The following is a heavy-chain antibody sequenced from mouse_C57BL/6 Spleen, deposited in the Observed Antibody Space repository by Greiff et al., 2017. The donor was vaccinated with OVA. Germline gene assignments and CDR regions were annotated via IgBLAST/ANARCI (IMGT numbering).Heavy chain of an antibody. CDR2: ISSGGSYT. CDR3: ARHNYGSRGDYFDY. V-gene: IGHV5-6*01. J-gene: IGHJ2*01. D-gene: IGHD1-1*01. CDR1: GFTFSSYG. Sequence: EVQGVESGGDLVKPGGSLKLSCAASGFTFSSYGMSWVRQTPDKRLEWVATISSGGSYTYYPDSVKGRFTISRDNAKNTLYLQMSSLKSEDTAMYYCARHNYGSRGDYFDYWGQGTTLTVSS.